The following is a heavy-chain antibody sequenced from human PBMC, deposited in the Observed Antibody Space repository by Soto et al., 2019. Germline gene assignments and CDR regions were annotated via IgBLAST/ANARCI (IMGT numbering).Heavy chain of an antibody. J-gene: IGHJ5*02. CDR2: ISGSGGST. Sequence: GGSLRLSCAASGFTFSSYAMSWVRQAPGKWLEWVSAISGSGGSTYYADSVKGRFTISRDNSKITLYLQMNSLRAEDTAVYYCAKDNSYYDFWSGYQGAFDPWVHGTL. CDR1: GFTFSSYA. CDR3: AKDNSYYDFWSGYQGAFDP. V-gene: IGHV3-23*01. D-gene: IGHD3-3*01.